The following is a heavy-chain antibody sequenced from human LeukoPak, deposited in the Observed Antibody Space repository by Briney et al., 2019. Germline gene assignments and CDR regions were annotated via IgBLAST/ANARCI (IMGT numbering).Heavy chain of an antibody. CDR1: GFTFSSYW. CDR2: IKSKTEGGTT. D-gene: IGHD5-12*01. CDR3: TTDRGYSGYHVSYYYGMDV. J-gene: IGHJ6*02. V-gene: IGHV3-15*01. Sequence: PGGSLRLSCAASGFTFSSYWMSWVRQAPGKGLEWVGRIKSKTEGGTTDNAAPVKGRFTISRDDSKNAVHLQMNSLKTEDTAVYYCTTDRGYSGYHVSYYYGMDVWGQGTTVTVSS.